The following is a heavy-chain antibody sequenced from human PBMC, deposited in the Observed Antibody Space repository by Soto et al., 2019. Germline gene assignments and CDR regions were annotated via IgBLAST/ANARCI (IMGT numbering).Heavy chain of an antibody. Sequence: QVQLQQWGAGLLKPSENLSLTCAVYGGSFSGYYWTWIRQPPGTGLEWSGEINHSGSTNYNPSLKSRVTISVDTSKNQFSMKLTSVNAADTAVYYCARDKITGLFDYWGQGTLVTVSS. J-gene: IGHJ4*02. V-gene: IGHV4-34*01. CDR1: GGSFSGYY. D-gene: IGHD2-8*02. CDR2: INHSGST. CDR3: ARDKITGLFDY.